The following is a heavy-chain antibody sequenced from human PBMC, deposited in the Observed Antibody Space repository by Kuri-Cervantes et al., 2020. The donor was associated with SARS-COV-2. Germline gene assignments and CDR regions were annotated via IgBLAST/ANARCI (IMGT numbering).Heavy chain of an antibody. J-gene: IGHJ6*03. V-gene: IGHV3-23*01. CDR3: ARSQREQLDYYYYYMDV. CDR2: ISGSGGST. CDR1: GFTFSSYA. D-gene: IGHD6-6*01. Sequence: GESLKISCAASGFTFSSYAMSWVRQAPGKGLEWVSAISGSGGSTYYADSVKGRFTISRDNAKNSLYLQMNSLRAEDTAVYYCARSQREQLDYYYYYMDVWGKGTTVTVSS.